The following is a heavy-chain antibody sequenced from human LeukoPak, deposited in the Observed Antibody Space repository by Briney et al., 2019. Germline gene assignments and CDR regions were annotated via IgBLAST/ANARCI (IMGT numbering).Heavy chain of an antibody. Sequence: SETLSLTCNVSGGSISSSTYSWSWIRQPAGKGLEWIGRIYSSGRTNYNPSLKSRVTISVDTSKNQFSLNLSSVTAADTAVYYCARQCSSSWDPNHYYYYMDVWGKGTTVTVSS. CDR1: GGSISSSTYS. CDR3: ARQCSSSWDPNHYYYYMDV. D-gene: IGHD2-2*01. CDR2: IYSSGRT. V-gene: IGHV4-61*02. J-gene: IGHJ6*03.